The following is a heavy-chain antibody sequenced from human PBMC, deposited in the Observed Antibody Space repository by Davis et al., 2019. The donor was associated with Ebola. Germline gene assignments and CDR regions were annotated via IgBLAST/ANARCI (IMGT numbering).Heavy chain of an antibody. CDR2: IYPRDSDT. CDR1: GYSFTSYW. V-gene: IGHV5-51*01. D-gene: IGHD6-13*01. J-gene: IGHJ4*02. CDR3: ARQEALYGSIDN. Sequence: PGESLKISCKGSGYSFTSYWIGWVRQMPGKGLEWMGIIYPRDSDTRYRPSFEGQVTISVDRSISTAYLQWNSLKASDSAMYYCARQEALYGSIDNWGQGTLVTVSS.